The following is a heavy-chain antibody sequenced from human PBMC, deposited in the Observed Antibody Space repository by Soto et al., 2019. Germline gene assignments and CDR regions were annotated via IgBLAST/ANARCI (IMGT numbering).Heavy chain of an antibody. J-gene: IGHJ4*02. Sequence: QMQLVQSGPEVKKPGTSVKVSCKASGFTFTSSAVQWVRQARGQRLEWIGWIVVGSGNTNYAQKFQERVTITRDMSTSTAYMELSSLRSEDTAVYYCAADFPRRTGYYDFWSGYSLDYWGQGTLVTVSS. D-gene: IGHD3-3*01. CDR2: IVVGSGNT. CDR1: GFTFTSSA. V-gene: IGHV1-58*01. CDR3: AADFPRRTGYYDFWSGYSLDY.